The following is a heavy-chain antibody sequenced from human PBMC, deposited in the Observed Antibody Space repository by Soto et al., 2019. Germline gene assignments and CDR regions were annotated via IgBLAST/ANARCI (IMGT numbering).Heavy chain of an antibody. CDR2: IFDSGST. V-gene: IGHV4-31*03. Sequence: QLQLQESGPGLVKPSQTLSLTCTVSGGSISSGGYYWTWIRRLPGKGLQWIGYIFDSGSTYYNPSLKGRLTISIDTSKNQFSLKLSSVTAADTAVYYCARGDYDSVAYYDVQYWGQGTQVTVSS. J-gene: IGHJ1*01. D-gene: IGHD3-22*01. CDR1: GGSISSGGYY. CDR3: ARGDYDSVAYYDVQY.